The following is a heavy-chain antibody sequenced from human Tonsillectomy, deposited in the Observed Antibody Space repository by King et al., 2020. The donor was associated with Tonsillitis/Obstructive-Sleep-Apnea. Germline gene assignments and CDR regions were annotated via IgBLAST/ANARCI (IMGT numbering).Heavy chain of an antibody. J-gene: IGHJ1*01. V-gene: IGHV3-23*04. Sequence: VQLVESGGGLVQPGGSLRLSCAASGFTFSSYAMSWVRQAPGKGLEWVSAISGSGGSTSYADSVKGRFTISRDNSKNTLYLQMNSLRAEDTAVYYCAKDYRTTVTQRAPAEYFQHWGQGTLVTVSS. CDR2: ISGSGGST. CDR1: GFTFSSYA. CDR3: AKDYRTTVTQRAPAEYFQH. D-gene: IGHD4-17*01.